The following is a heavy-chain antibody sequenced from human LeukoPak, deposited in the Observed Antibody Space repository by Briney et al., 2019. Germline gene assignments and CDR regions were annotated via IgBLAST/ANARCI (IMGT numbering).Heavy chain of an antibody. Sequence: GGSLRLSCAASGFTFSSYEMNWVRQAPGKGLEWVSYISSSGSTIYYADSVKGRFTISRDNSKNTVYLQMNSLRAEDTAIYYCAKHSHDGSAPYYEVQLDYWGQGTLVTVSS. V-gene: IGHV3-48*03. J-gene: IGHJ4*02. D-gene: IGHD3-22*01. CDR3: AKHSHDGSAPYYEVQLDY. CDR1: GFTFSSYE. CDR2: ISSSGSTI.